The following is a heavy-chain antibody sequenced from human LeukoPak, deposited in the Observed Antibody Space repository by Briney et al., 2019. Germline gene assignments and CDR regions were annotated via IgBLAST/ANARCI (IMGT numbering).Heavy chain of an antibody. CDR3: ARDLRAPYGDLHYYYYGMDV. J-gene: IGHJ6*02. V-gene: IGHV3-30*04. CDR2: ISYDGSNK. Sequence: GGSLRLSCATSGFNFGIYAMHWVRQAPGKGLEWVAVISYDGSNKYYADSVKGRFTISRDNSKNTLYLQMNSLRAEDTAVYYCARDLRAPYGDLHYYYYGMDVWGQGTTVTVSS. D-gene: IGHD4-17*01. CDR1: GFNFGIYA.